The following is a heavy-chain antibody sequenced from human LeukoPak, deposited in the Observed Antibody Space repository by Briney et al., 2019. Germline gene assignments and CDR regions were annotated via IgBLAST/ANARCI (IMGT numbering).Heavy chain of an antibody. V-gene: IGHV1-69*05. CDR2: IIPIFGTA. CDR1: GGTFSSYA. J-gene: IGHJ5*02. CDR3: ARDPYGSGSNWFDP. D-gene: IGHD3-10*01. Sequence: SVKVSCKASGGTFSSYAIIWVRQAPGQGLEWMGGIIPIFGTANYAQKFQGRVTITTDKSTSTAYMELSSLRSEDTAVYYCARDPYGSGSNWFDPWGQGTLVTVSS.